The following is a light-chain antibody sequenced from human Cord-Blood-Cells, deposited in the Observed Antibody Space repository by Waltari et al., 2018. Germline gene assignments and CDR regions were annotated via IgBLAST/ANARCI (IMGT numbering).Light chain of an antibody. CDR1: SSNIGSNT. CDR3: AAWDDSLNGWV. V-gene: IGLV1-44*01. CDR2: SNK. Sequence: QSVLPQPPSAYGTPGQRVTISCSGSSSNIGSNTVNWYQQLPGTAPKLLIYSNKQRPSGVPDRFSGSKSGTSASLAISGLQSEDEADYYCAAWDDSLNGWVFGGGTKLTVL. J-gene: IGLJ3*02.